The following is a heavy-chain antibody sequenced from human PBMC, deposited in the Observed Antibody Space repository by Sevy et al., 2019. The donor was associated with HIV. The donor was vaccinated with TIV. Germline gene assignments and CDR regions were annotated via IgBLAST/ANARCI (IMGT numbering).Heavy chain of an antibody. CDR2: IHFSGST. CDR1: GGSFSTYY. J-gene: IGHJ3*02. CDR3: ARVGGSLVDASVVPFDI. Sequence: SETLSLTCTVSGGSFSTYYWSWIRQPPGKGLEWIGYIHFSGSTNYNPSFKTRVSISVDMSKNQFSLQLSSVTAADTAVYYCARVGGSLVDASVVPFDIWGQGTMVTVSS. D-gene: IGHD2-15*01. V-gene: IGHV4-59*01.